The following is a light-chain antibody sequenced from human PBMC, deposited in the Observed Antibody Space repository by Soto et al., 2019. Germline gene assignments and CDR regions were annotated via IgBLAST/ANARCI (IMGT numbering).Light chain of an antibody. Sequence: QSALTQHASVSGSPGQSITISCTGTSSDVGGYNYVSWYQQHPGKAPKLMIYAVSNRPSGVSNRFSGSKSGNTASLTISGLQAEDEAEYYCSSYTSSSTLLFGGGTKVTVL. V-gene: IGLV2-14*01. CDR2: AVS. J-gene: IGLJ2*01. CDR3: SSYTSSSTLL. CDR1: SSDVGGYNY.